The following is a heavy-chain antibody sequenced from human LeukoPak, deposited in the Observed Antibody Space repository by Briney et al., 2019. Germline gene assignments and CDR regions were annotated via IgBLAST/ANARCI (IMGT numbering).Heavy chain of an antibody. V-gene: IGHV3-48*04. CDR3: AMTHDSSSWYVGAFDI. CDR2: ISSSGSTI. Sequence: GKSLRLACAASGFTFSNYGMHWVGQAPGKGLEGVAYISSSGSTIYYADSVKGRFTISRDNAKNSLYLQMNSLRAEDTAVYYCAMTHDSSSWYVGAFDIWGQGTMVTVSS. J-gene: IGHJ3*02. CDR1: GFTFSNYG. D-gene: IGHD6-13*01.